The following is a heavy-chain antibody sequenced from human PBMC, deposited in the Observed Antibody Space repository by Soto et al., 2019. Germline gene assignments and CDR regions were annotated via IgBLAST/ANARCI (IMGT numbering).Heavy chain of an antibody. CDR1: GGSVSSGSYY. V-gene: IGHV4-61*01. Sequence: SETLSLTCTVSGGSVSSGSYYWTWIRQPPGKGLEWIGYIYYSGSTNYNPSLKSRVTISLDTSNNQFSLRLSSVTAADTAVYYCARTFCSTTSCQAHDMDVWGQGTTVTAP. J-gene: IGHJ6*02. D-gene: IGHD2-2*01. CDR2: IYYSGST. CDR3: ARTFCSTTSCQAHDMDV.